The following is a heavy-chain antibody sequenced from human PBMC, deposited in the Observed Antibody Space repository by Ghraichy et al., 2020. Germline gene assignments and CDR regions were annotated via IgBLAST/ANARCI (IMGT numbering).Heavy chain of an antibody. V-gene: IGHV1-3*01. D-gene: IGHD3-10*01. CDR2: INAGNGNT. CDR3: ARDGPLYYYGSGSPQNWFDP. J-gene: IGHJ5*02. Sequence: ASVKVSCKASGYTFTSYAMHWVRQAPGQRLEWMGWINAGNGNTKYSQKFQGRVTITRDTSASTAYMELSSLRSEDTAVYYCARDGPLYYYGSGSPQNWFDPWGQGTLVTVSS. CDR1: GYTFTSYA.